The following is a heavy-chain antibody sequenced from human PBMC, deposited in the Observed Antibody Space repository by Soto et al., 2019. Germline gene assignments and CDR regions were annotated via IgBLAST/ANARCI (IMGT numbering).Heavy chain of an antibody. CDR3: AKDTGRIAAAGAPSWFDP. J-gene: IGHJ5*02. CDR1: GFSFSNYA. D-gene: IGHD6-13*01. CDR2: ISYDGSNN. Sequence: QVQLVESGGGVFRPGRSLRLSCAASGFSFSNYAMHWVRQAPGKGLEWVAVISYDGSNNNYADSAKGRFTISRDNSKNTMSLQMNSLRAEDTAVYYCAKDTGRIAAAGAPSWFDPWGQGTLVTVSS. V-gene: IGHV3-30-3*01.